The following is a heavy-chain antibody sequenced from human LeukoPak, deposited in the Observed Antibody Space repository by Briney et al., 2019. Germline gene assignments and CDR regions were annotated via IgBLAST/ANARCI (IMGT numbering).Heavy chain of an antibody. CDR1: GGTFSSYA. Sequence: LVKVSCKASGGTFSSYAISWVRQAPGQGLEWMGRIIPILGIANYAQKFQGRVTITADKSTSTAYMELSSLRSEDTAVYYCARGWFGDTRLFDYWGQGTLVTVSS. V-gene: IGHV1-69*04. CDR2: IIPILGIA. J-gene: IGHJ4*02. CDR3: ARGWFGDTRLFDY. D-gene: IGHD3-10*01.